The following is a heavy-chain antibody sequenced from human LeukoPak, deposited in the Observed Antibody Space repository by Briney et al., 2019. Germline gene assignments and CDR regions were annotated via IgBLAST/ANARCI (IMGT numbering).Heavy chain of an antibody. Sequence: GGALRLSCSASGFTFSSYAMHWVRQPPRRGLEYVSAGSSKEGSTYYAASVKGRFTISRDNSKNTLYLQMSSLRAEDTAVYYCVKGGGIAAAGFIPFDYWGQGTLVTVSS. D-gene: IGHD6-13*01. CDR1: GFTFSSYA. CDR2: GSSKEGST. CDR3: VKGGGIAAAGFIPFDY. J-gene: IGHJ4*02. V-gene: IGHV3-64D*06.